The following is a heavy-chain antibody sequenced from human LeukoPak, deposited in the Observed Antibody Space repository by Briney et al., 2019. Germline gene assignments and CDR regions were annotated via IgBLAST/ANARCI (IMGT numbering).Heavy chain of an antibody. CDR2: IYYSGST. J-gene: IGHJ4*02. D-gene: IGHD1-7*01. CDR1: GGSISSYY. CDR3: ARGITGTTFDY. V-gene: IGHV4-59*01. Sequence: PSETLSLTCTVSGGSISSYYWSWIRQPPGKGLEWIGYIYYSGSTNYNPSLKSRVTISVDTSKNQFSLKLGSVTAADTAVYYCARGITGTTFDYWGQGTLVTVSS.